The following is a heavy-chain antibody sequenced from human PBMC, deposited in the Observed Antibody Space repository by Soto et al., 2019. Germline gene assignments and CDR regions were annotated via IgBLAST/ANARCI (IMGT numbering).Heavy chain of an antibody. V-gene: IGHV1-69*01. Sequence: QVQLVQSGAEVKKPGSSVKVSCKASGGTFSTYTISWLRQAPGQGPEWMGGIFPTFGAANYAQNFQGRVTITADESTTTDYMELSSLSSEDTAMYYCARDEGNNNVDFRIWGQATMITVSS. D-gene: IGHD2-8*01. CDR1: GGTFSTYT. CDR2: IFPTFGAA. CDR3: ARDEGNNNVDFRI. J-gene: IGHJ3*02.